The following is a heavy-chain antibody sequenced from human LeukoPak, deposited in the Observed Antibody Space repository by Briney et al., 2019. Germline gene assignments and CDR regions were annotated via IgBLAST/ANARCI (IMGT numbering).Heavy chain of an antibody. V-gene: IGHV4-59*01. Sequence: SETLSLTCTVSGGSISSYYWSWIRQPPGKGLEWIGYIYYSGSTNYNPSLKSRVTISVDTSKNQFSLKLSSVTAADTAAYYCARDQWLIPFDYWGQGTLVTVSS. J-gene: IGHJ4*02. D-gene: IGHD6-19*01. CDR2: IYYSGST. CDR1: GGSISSYY. CDR3: ARDQWLIPFDY.